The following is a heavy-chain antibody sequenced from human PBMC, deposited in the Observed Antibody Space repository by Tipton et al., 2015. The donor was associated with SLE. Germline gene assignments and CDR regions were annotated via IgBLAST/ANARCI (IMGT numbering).Heavy chain of an antibody. CDR3: ARTEVGGYSHDAFDL. V-gene: IGHV4-59*11. D-gene: IGHD6-25*01. Sequence: GLVKPSETLSLTCTVSGGSISSHYWSWFRQPPGKTLEWIGYIYSGGSTNYNPSLKSRVSISVDTSKNQTSLKLSSVTAADTAVYYCARTEVGGYSHDAFDLWGHGTMVTVSS. J-gene: IGHJ3*01. CDR1: GGSISSHY. CDR2: IYSGGST.